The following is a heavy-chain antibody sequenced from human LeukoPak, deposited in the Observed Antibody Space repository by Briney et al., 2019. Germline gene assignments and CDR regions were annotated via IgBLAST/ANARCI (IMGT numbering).Heavy chain of an antibody. J-gene: IGHJ4*02. CDR3: AKGVGYPFSHYFDY. CDR1: GGTFSSYA. D-gene: IGHD3-22*01. CDR2: IIPIFGTA. Sequence: SVKVSCKASGGTFSSYAISWVRQAPGQGLEWMGGIIPIFGTANYAQKFQGRVTMTTDTSTSTVYMELNSLRAEDTAVYYCAKGVGYPFSHYFDYWGQGILVTVSS. V-gene: IGHV1-69*05.